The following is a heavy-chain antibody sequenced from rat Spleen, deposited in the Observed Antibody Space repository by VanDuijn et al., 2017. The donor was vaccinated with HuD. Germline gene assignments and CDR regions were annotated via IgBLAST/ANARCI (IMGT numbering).Heavy chain of an antibody. V-gene: IGHV5-20*01. Sequence: EVQLVESGGGLVQPGRSMKLSCAASGFTFSNYDMAWVRQAPTKGLEWVASISYDGSRIYYRDSVKGRFTISRDNAKRTLYLQMDSLRSEDTATYYCTTDGDYWGQGVMVTVSS. CDR1: GFTFSNYD. J-gene: IGHJ2*01. CDR2: ISYDGSRI. CDR3: TTDGDY.